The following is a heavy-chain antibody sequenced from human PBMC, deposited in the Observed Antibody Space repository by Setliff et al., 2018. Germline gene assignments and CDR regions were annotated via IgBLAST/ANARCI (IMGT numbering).Heavy chain of an antibody. CDR3: AKENRRRTAAGLDY. CDR2: ISNDGRKT. Sequence: GGSLRLSCDVSGSTFSTYDMHWVRQAPGKGLEWVAVISNDGRKTYYADSVKGRFIISRDNSKNTLYLQMNSLRAEDTAVYYCAKENRRRTAAGLDYWGQGTLVTVSS. V-gene: IGHV3-30*18. CDR1: GSTFSTYD. J-gene: IGHJ4*02. D-gene: IGHD6-13*01.